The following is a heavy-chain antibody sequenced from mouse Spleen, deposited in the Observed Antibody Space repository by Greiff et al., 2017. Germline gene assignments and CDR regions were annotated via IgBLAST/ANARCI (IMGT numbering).Heavy chain of an antibody. D-gene: IGHD2-4*01. CDR2: ISSGSSTI. CDR3: AMRDYGPYYAMDY. J-gene: IGHJ4*01. CDR1: GFTFSDYG. V-gene: IGHV5-17*01. Sequence: DVKLVESGGGLVKPGGSLKLSCAASGFTFSDYGMHWVRQAPEKGLEWVAYISSGSSTIYYADTVKGRFTISRDNAKNTLFLQMTSLRSEDTAMYYCAMRDYGPYYAMDYWGQGTSVTVSS.